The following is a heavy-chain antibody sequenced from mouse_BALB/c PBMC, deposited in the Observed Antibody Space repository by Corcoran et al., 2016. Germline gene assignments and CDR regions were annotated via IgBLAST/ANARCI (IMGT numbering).Heavy chain of an antibody. CDR3: ARAYGSSYYAMDY. J-gene: IGHJ4*01. CDR1: GYTFTDYS. CDR2: INTETGEP. Sequence: QIQLVQSGPELKKPGETVKISCKASGYTFTDYSMHWVKQAPGKGLKWMGGINTETGEPTYADDFKGRFAFSLETSASTAYLQINNLKNEDTATYFCARAYGSSYYAMDYWCQGSSVTVSS. V-gene: IGHV9-2-1*01. D-gene: IGHD1-1*01.